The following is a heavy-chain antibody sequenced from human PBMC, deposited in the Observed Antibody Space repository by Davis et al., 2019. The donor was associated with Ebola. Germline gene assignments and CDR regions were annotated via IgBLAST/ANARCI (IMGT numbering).Heavy chain of an antibody. CDR1: GGSISSTSYY. CDR3: AELRFLFY. V-gene: IGHV4-39*07. CDR2: IYYSGST. D-gene: IGHD3-3*01. J-gene: IGHJ4*02. Sequence: PSETLSLTCTVSGGSISSTSYYWGWVRQPPGKGLEWIGSIYYSGSTYYNPSLKSRVTISVDTSKNQFSLKLSSVTAADTAVYYCAELRFLFYWGQGTLVTVSS.